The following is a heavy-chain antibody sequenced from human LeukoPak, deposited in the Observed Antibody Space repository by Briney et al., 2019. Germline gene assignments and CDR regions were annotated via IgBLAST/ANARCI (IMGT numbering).Heavy chain of an antibody. CDR1: GGSISNYY. Sequence: PSETLSLTCSVSGGSISNYYWSWIRQPPGKGLEWIGYIYDSGSSNYKSPLKSRVTMSGDTSKNQFSLKLSSVTAADTAVYYCARGRSTMVRSAAFDIWGQGTMVIVSS. V-gene: IGHV4-59*01. CDR2: IYDSGSS. J-gene: IGHJ3*02. D-gene: IGHD3-10*01. CDR3: ARGRSTMVRSAAFDI.